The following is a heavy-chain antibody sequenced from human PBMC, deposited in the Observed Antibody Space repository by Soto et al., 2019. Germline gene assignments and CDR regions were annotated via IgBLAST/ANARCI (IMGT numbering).Heavy chain of an antibody. D-gene: IGHD1-26*01. CDR2: INAGNGNT. J-gene: IGHJ4*02. CDR3: ARGSPPTFDY. CDR1: GYTFSNYA. Sequence: ASVKVSCKASGYTFSNYAIHWVRQAPGQRLEWMGWINAGNGNTKSSQKFQGRVTITRDTSASTAYMELSSLRSEDTAVYYCARGSPPTFDYRGQGTLVTVSS. V-gene: IGHV1-3*01.